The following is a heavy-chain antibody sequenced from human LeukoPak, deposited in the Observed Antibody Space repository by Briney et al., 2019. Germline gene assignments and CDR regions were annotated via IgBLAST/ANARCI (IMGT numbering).Heavy chain of an antibody. CDR2: IYYSGST. J-gene: IGHJ6*03. V-gene: IGHV4-39*01. CDR1: GGSISSSSYY. CDR3: ARRALVDYYYYMDV. Sequence: PSETLSLTCTVSGGSISSSSYYWGWIRQPPGKGLEWIGSIYYSGSTYYNPSLKSRVTISVDTSKNQFSLKLSSVTAADTAVYYCARRALVDYYYYMDVWGKGTTVTVSS.